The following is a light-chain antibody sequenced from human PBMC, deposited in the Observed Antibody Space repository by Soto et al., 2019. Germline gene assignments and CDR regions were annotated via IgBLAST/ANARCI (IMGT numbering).Light chain of an antibody. CDR1: QGIISY. J-gene: IGKJ5*01. CDR3: QQTYTTTIT. V-gene: IGKV1-39*01. CDR2: GSS. Sequence: DIQLTQSPSSLSASAGDRVTITCRAGQGIISYLNWYQQKPGQAPRLLIYGSSSSLSGVPPRFSGSVSGTDFTLTISSLQPEDFATYYCQQTYTTTITFCQGTRLEIK.